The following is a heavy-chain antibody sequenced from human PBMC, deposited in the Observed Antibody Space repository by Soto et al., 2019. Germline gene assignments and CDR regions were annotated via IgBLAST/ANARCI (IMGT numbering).Heavy chain of an antibody. V-gene: IGHV4-39*01. CDR2: IDYNGVT. D-gene: IGHD2-2*01. J-gene: IGHJ4*02. Sequence: SETLSLTCSVSGASISSRGYYWGWIRQTPGKGLEWIGNIDYNGVTYYNPSLKSRVTVSKDTSKNQFSLKLASVTAADTAIYYCGSVMIGTSRHTDSDYWGQGTQVTVSS. CDR1: GASISSRGYY. CDR3: GSVMIGTSRHTDSDY.